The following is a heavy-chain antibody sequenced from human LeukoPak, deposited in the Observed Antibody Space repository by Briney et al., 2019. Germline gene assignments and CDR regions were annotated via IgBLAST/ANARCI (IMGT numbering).Heavy chain of an antibody. CDR1: GFTFSSYG. CDR2: ISYDGSNK. D-gene: IGHD3-22*01. CDR3: VRSAFHAGSGNYYDY. V-gene: IGHV3-30*03. Sequence: GGSLRLSCAASGFTFSSYGMHWVRQAPGKGLEWVAVISYDGSNKYYADSVKGRFTISRDNSKNTLYLQMNSLRAEDTAVYYCVRSAFHAGSGNYYDYWGQGTLVTVSS. J-gene: IGHJ4*02.